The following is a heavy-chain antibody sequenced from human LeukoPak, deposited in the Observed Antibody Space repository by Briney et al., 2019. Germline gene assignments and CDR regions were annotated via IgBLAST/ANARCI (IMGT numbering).Heavy chain of an antibody. Sequence: ASVKVSCKASGYTLAESLMHWVRQAPGKGLEWMRGFDPEDGEPEDGESIDAQKFQGRVTMTEDTSTNTAYMELSRLTSEDTAVYYCARGIRAGAFDIWGQGTMVTVSS. V-gene: IGHV1-24*01. J-gene: IGHJ3*02. CDR3: ARGIRAGAFDI. CDR1: GYTLAESL. D-gene: IGHD2-21*01. CDR2: FDPEDGEPEDGES.